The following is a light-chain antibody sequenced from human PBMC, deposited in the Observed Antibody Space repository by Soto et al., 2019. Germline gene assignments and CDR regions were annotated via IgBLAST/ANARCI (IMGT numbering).Light chain of an antibody. CDR1: QTISSGF. Sequence: EIVLTQSPGTLSFSPGERATLSCRASQTISSGFLAWYQQKVGQAPRLLIYDASNRATGVPDRFSGSGSGTDFTLTISSLQSEDFAVYYCQQYNDWPQTFGQGTKVDIK. J-gene: IGKJ1*01. V-gene: IGKV3-20*01. CDR2: DAS. CDR3: QQYNDWPQT.